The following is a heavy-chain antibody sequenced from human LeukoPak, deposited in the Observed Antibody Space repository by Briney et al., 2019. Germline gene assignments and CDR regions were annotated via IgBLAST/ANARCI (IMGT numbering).Heavy chain of an antibody. V-gene: IGHV1-69*06. CDR1: GGTFSSYA. CDR3: ARGVVVVAATVDYDYGMDV. CDR2: IIPIFGTA. D-gene: IGHD2-15*01. Sequence: SVKVSCKASGGTFSSYAISWVGQAPGQGLGWLGGIIPIFGTANYAQKFQGRVTITADKSTSTAYMELSSLRSEDTAAYYCARGVVVVAATVDYDYGMDVWGKGNTVTVSS. J-gene: IGHJ6*04.